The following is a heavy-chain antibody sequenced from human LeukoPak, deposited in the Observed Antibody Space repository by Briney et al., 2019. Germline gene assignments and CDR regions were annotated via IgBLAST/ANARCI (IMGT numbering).Heavy chain of an antibody. CDR1: GFTFSSYG. CDR3: AREGYSGSYRGAFDI. Sequence: GGSLRLSCAASGFTFSSYGMHWVRQAPGKGLEWVAFIRYDGSNKYYADSVKGRFTISRDNAKNSLYLQMNSLRAEDTAVYYCAREGYSGSYRGAFDIWGQGTMVTVSS. D-gene: IGHD1-26*01. V-gene: IGHV3-30*02. CDR2: IRYDGSNK. J-gene: IGHJ3*02.